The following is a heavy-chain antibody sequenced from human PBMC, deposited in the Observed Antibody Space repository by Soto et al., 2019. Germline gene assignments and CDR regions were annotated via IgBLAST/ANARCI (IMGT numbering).Heavy chain of an antibody. CDR1: GGSISSYY. J-gene: IGHJ6*02. D-gene: IGHD3-22*01. Sequence: PSETLSLTCTVSGGSISSYYWSWIRQPPGNGLEWIGYIYYSGSTNYNPSLKSRVTISVDTSKNQFSLKLSSVTAADTAVYYCARAVITPLYLHYGMDVSGQGTTGTVSS. CDR3: ARAVITPLYLHYGMDV. V-gene: IGHV4-59*01. CDR2: IYYSGST.